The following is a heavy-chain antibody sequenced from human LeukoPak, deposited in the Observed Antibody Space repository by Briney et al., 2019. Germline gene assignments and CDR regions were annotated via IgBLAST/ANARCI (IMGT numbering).Heavy chain of an antibody. V-gene: IGHV1-2*02. D-gene: IGHD6-19*01. CDR1: GYTLTGYY. CDR2: INPNTGAT. Sequence: ASVKVSCKASGYTLTGYYLHWVRQAPGQGLEWMGWINPNTGATHSARKFQGRITMTRDSSISTAYMDLSRLRSDDTAVYYCARDRVGSGWPRPYYFEVWGQGTLVTVSS. J-gene: IGHJ4*02. CDR3: ARDRVGSGWPRPYYFEV.